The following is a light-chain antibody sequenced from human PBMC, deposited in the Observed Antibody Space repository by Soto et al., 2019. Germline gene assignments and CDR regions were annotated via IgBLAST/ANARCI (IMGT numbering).Light chain of an antibody. CDR3: NSYVATSTLM. J-gene: IGLJ3*02. V-gene: IGLV2-14*01. CDR2: EVS. CDR1: TTDICSYNF. Sequence: QSALTHPAAVSGSPGQSITMSCTGSTTDICSYNFVSWYQQHAGKAHKLVVYEVSNSPSGVSSLFSGSKTGNLASLTISGIHPENEAHYFCNSYVATSTLMFGGGTKATVL.